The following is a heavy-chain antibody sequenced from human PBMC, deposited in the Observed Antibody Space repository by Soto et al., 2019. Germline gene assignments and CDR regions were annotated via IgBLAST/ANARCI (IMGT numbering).Heavy chain of an antibody. CDR2: INNGGSST. CDR1: GFTFSSYW. CDR3: AKSSSGAFDY. Sequence: GGSLRLSCAASGFTFSSYWMHWVRQAPGKGPVWVSRINNGGSSTIYADSVKGRFTISRDNAKNTLFLQMKSLRVEDTAVYYCAKSSSGAFDYWGQGTPVTVSS. J-gene: IGHJ4*02. D-gene: IGHD6-6*01. V-gene: IGHV3-74*01.